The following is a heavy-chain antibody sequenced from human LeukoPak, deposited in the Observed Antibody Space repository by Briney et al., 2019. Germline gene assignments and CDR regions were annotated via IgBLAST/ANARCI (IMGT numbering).Heavy chain of an antibody. CDR2: IYYSGTT. CDR1: GGSISSYY. J-gene: IGHJ5*02. V-gene: IGHV4-59*12. D-gene: IGHD6-13*01. Sequence: SETLSLTCTVSGGSISSYYWSWIRQPPGKGLEWIGYIYYSGTTNYNPSLKSRVTISVDTSKNQFSLKLSSVTAADTAVYYCARGEAATGTGWFDPWGQGTLVTVSS. CDR3: ARGEAATGTGWFDP.